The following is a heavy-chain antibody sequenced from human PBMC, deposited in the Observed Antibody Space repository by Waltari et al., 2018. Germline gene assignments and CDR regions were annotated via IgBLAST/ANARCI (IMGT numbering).Heavy chain of an antibody. CDR3: ARDHSVVTAYYYYGMDV. Sequence: EVQLVESGGGLVKPGESLRLSCAASGFTFSTYSMNWVRQAPGKGLEWFSSISSSSTYIYYADSVKGRFTISRDNPKKSLYLQMNSLRAEDTAVYYCARDHSVVTAYYYYGMDVWGQGTTVTVSS. D-gene: IGHD3-22*01. J-gene: IGHJ6*02. CDR1: GFTFSTYS. V-gene: IGHV3-21*01. CDR2: ISSSSTYI.